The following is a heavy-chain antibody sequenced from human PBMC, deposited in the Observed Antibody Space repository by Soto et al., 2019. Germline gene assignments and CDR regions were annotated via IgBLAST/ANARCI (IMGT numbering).Heavy chain of an antibody. Sequence: GGSLRLSCAASGCTFSSYWMHWVRQAPGKGLVWVSRINSDGSSTSYADSVKGRFTISRDNAKNTLYLQMNSLRAEDTAVYYCARDPIVAGRSYYYYMDVWGKGTTVTVSS. D-gene: IGHD6-19*01. J-gene: IGHJ6*03. V-gene: IGHV3-74*01. CDR1: GCTFSSYW. CDR3: ARDPIVAGRSYYYYMDV. CDR2: INSDGSST.